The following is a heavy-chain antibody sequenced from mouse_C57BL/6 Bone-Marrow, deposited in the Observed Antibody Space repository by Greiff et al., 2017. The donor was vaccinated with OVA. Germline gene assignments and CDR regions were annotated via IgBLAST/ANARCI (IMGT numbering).Heavy chain of an antibody. CDR3: ARRWLLPPYAMDY. J-gene: IGHJ4*01. CDR1: GFTFTSYW. V-gene: IGHV1-7*01. Sequence: QVQLQQSGAELAKPGASVKLSCKASGFTFTSYWMHWVKQRPGQGLEWIGYINPSSGYTKYNQKFKDKATLTADKSSSTAYMQLSSLTDEDSAVYYCARRWLLPPYAMDYWGQGTSVTVSS. CDR2: INPSSGYT. D-gene: IGHD2-3*01.